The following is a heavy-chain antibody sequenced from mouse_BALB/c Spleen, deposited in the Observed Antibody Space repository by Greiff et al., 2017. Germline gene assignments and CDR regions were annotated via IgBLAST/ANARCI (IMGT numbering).Heavy chain of an antibody. V-gene: IGHV7-3*02. CDR3: ARDYYDYAWFAY. D-gene: IGHD2-4*01. CDR1: GFTFTDYY. J-gene: IGHJ3*01. CDR2: IRNKANGYTT. Sequence: EVKLHESGGGLVQPGGSLRLSCATSGFTFTDYYMSWVRQPPGKALEWLGFIRNKANGYTTEYSASVKGRFTISRDNSQSILYLQMNTLRAEDSATYYCARDYYDYAWFAYWGQGTLVTVSA.